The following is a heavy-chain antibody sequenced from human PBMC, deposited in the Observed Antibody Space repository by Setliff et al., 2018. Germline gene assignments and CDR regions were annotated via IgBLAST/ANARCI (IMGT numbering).Heavy chain of an antibody. CDR2: VHYSGDS. CDR3: ARHETLVFPFDY. D-gene: IGHD1-26*01. Sequence: PSETLSLTCTVSGGGSINNYYWSWVRQSPWKGLEWIGYVHYSGDSNYNPSLKSRVTLSVDTSKNRFSLKLRSVTAADTALYYCARHETLVFPFDYWGQGTLVTVSS. J-gene: IGHJ4*02. CDR1: GGGSINNYY. V-gene: IGHV4-59*08.